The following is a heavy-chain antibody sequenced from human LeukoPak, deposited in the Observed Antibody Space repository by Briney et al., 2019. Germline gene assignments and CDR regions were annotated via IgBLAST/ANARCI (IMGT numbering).Heavy chain of an antibody. Sequence: GGSLKLSCAASGFTFSGSAIHWVRQSSGKGLEWLAQIDKKDKGYATAKAYAASVKGRFNISRDDSINTAYLQMKSLKTEDTALYCTRDSGTYNWFDPWGQGTLVTVSS. CDR2: IDKKDKGYATAK. CDR3: RDSGTYNWFDP. D-gene: IGHD1-26*01. V-gene: IGHV3-73*01. CDR1: GFTFSGSA. J-gene: IGHJ5*02.